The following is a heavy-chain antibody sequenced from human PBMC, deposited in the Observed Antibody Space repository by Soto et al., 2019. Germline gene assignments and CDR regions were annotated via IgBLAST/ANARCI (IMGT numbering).Heavy chain of an antibody. D-gene: IGHD6-13*01. CDR3: AKRPLTADGFDY. Sequence: LRLSCAASGFTFSNYAMTWVRQAPGKGLEWVSVITGSGGGTYFVDSVKGRFTISRDNSKNTVYLQMNSLRAEDTAVYYCAKRPLTADGFDYWGQGTLVTVSS. V-gene: IGHV3-23*01. CDR1: GFTFSNYA. J-gene: IGHJ4*02. CDR2: ITGSGGGT.